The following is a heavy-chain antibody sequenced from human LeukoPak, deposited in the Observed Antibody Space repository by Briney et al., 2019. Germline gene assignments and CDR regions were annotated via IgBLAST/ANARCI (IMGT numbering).Heavy chain of an antibody. CDR2: ISWNSGSI. CDR3: AKDKGSETNYFDY. Sequence: GRSLGLSCAASGFTFDDYAMHWVRQAPGKGLEWVSGISWNSGSIGYADSVKGRFTISRDNAKNSLYLQMNSLRAEDMALYYCAKDKGSETNYFDYWGQGTLVTVSS. V-gene: IGHV3-9*03. CDR1: GFTFDDYA. D-gene: IGHD1-14*01. J-gene: IGHJ4*02.